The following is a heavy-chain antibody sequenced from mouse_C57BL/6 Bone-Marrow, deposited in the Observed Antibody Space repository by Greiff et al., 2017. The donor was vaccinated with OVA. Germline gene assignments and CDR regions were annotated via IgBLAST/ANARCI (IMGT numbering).Heavy chain of an antibody. Sequence: ESGPGILQSSQTLSLTCSFSGFSLSTSGMGVSWIRQPSGKGLEWLAHIYWDDDKRYNPSLKCRLTISKDTSRNQVFLKITSVDTADTATYYCARRRGDYYGSPLYAMDYWGQGTSVTVSS. CDR1: GFSLSTSGMG. CDR3: ARRRGDYYGSPLYAMDY. V-gene: IGHV8-12*01. CDR2: IYWDDDK. D-gene: IGHD1-1*01. J-gene: IGHJ4*01.